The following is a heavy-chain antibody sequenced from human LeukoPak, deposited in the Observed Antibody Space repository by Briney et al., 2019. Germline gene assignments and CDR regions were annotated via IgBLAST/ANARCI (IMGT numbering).Heavy chain of an antibody. J-gene: IGHJ4*02. D-gene: IGHD3-10*01. Sequence: ASVKVSCKASGYTFTGYYMHWVRQAPGQGLEWMGWINPNSGGTNYAQKFQGWVTMTRDTSISTAYMELSRLRSDDTAVYYCARVQLAWFGELSYFDYWGQGTLVTVSS. CDR1: GYTFTGYY. CDR2: INPNSGGT. V-gene: IGHV1-2*04. CDR3: ARVQLAWFGELSYFDY.